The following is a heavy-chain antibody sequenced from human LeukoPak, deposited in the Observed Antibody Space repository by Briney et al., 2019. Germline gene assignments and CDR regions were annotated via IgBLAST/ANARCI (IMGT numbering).Heavy chain of an antibody. CDR2: ISYDGSNK. CDR1: GFTFSSYA. J-gene: IGHJ6*02. CDR3: ARDLIGDCSPHYYYYGMDV. D-gene: IGHD2-21*02. Sequence: GGSLRLSCAAAGFTFSSYAMHWVRQAPGKGLGWVAVISYDGSNKYYADSVKGRFTLSRDNSKTTRSLQMNSRRAEATAVYYCARDLIGDCSPHYYYYGMDVWGQGATVTVSS. V-gene: IGHV3-30-3*01.